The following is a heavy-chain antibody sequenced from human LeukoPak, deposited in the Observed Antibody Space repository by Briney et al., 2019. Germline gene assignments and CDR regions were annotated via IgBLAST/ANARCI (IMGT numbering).Heavy chain of an antibody. J-gene: IGHJ4*02. Sequence: GGSLRLSCAASGFTFTNAWMSWVRQAPGKGLEWVANIKQDGSEKYYVDSVKGRFTISRDNAKNSLYLQMNSLRAEDTAVYYCARDPFDYWGQGTLVTVSS. CDR2: IKQDGSEK. CDR3: ARDPFDY. V-gene: IGHV3-7*01. CDR1: GFTFTNAW.